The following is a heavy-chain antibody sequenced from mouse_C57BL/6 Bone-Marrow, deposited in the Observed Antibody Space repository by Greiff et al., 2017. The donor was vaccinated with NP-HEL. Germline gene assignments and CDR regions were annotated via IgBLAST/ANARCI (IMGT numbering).Heavy chain of an antibody. V-gene: IGHV6-6*01. CDR1: GFTFSDAW. J-gene: IGHJ1*03. CDR2: IRNKANNHAT. Sequence: EVKLQESGGGLVQPGGSMKLSCAASGFTFSDAWMDWVRQSPEKGLEWVAEIRNKANNHATYYAESVKGRFTISRDDSKSSVYLQMNSLRAEDTGIYYCTGVTTVVAHFDVWGTGTTVTVSS. CDR3: TGVTTVVAHFDV. D-gene: IGHD1-1*01.